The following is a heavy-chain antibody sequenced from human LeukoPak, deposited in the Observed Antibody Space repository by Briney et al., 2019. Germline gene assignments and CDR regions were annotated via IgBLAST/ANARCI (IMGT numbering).Heavy chain of an antibody. V-gene: IGHV1-2*02. Sequence: GASVKVSSKASGYTFTVYYMHWVRQAPGQGLEWMGWINPNSGGTDYAQKFQGRVTMTRDTSISTAYMELSRLRSDDTAVYYCAREYDFWSAFDYWGQGTLVTVSS. CDR2: INPNSGGT. CDR1: GYTFTVYY. CDR3: AREYDFWSAFDY. D-gene: IGHD3-3*01. J-gene: IGHJ4*02.